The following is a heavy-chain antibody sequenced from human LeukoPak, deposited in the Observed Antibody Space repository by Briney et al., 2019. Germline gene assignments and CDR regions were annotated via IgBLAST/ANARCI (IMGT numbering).Heavy chain of an antibody. J-gene: IGHJ5*02. Sequence: SETLSLTCAVYGGSFSGYYWSWIRQPPGKGLEWIGEINHSGSTNYNPSLKSRVTMSVDTSKNQFSLKLSSVTAADTAVYYCATRRYVWGSYRPFDPWGQGTLVTVSS. V-gene: IGHV4-34*01. D-gene: IGHD3-16*02. CDR1: GGSFSGYY. CDR2: INHSGST. CDR3: ATRRYVWGSYRPFDP.